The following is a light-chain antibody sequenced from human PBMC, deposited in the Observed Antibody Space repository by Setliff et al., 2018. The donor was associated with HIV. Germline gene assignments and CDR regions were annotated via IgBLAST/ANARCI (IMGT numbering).Light chain of an antibody. J-gene: IGLJ1*01. CDR3: CSYAGTYNYV. V-gene: IGLV2-11*01. CDR1: SSDVGGYNY. Sequence: QSALTQPRSVSGSPGQSVTISCTGTSSDVGGYNYVSWYQHHPDKAPKLIIYDVTKRPSGVPDRFSGSKSGNTASLSISGLQHEDEADYYCCSYAGTYNYVFGTGTKV. CDR2: DVT.